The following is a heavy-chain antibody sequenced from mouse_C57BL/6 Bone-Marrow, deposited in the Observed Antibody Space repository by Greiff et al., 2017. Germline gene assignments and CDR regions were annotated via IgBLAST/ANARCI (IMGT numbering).Heavy chain of an antibody. V-gene: IGHV1-59*01. J-gene: IGHJ4*01. CDR2: IDPSDSYT. D-gene: IGHD2-4*01. CDR1: GYTFTSYW. CDR3: IRLRRAIDY. Sequence: QVQLQQPGAELVRPGTSVKLSCKASGYTFTSYWMHWVKQRPGQGLEWIGVIDPSDSYTNYNQKFKGKATLTVDKTSNTAYMQLSSLTSEDSAVYYCIRLRRAIDYWGQGTSVTVS.